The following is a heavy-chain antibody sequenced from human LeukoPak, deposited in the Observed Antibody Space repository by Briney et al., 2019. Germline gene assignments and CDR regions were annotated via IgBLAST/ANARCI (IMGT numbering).Heavy chain of an antibody. CDR3: ARGPIIAAAGTDWFDP. CDR1: GGTFSSYA. J-gene: IGHJ5*02. CDR2: IIPILGIA. D-gene: IGHD6-13*01. Sequence: ASVKVSCKASGGTFSSYALSGVRQAPAKGLEWMGRIIPILGIANYAQKFQGRVTVTADKSTSTAYMELSSLRSEDTAVYYCARGPIIAAAGTDWFDPWGQGTLVSVSS. V-gene: IGHV1-69*04.